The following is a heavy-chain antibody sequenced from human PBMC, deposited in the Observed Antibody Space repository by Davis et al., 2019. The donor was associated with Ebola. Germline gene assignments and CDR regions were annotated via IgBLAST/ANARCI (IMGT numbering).Heavy chain of an antibody. CDR1: GGSISSGDYY. CDR2: ISGSGGST. Sequence: PSETLSLTCTVSGGSISSGDYYWSWIRQPPGKGLEWVSAISGSGGSTYYAASVKGRLTISRDNSKNTLYLQMNSLRAEDTAVYYCAKSVTVTTLGYFDYWGQGILVTVSS. D-gene: IGHD4-17*01. CDR3: AKSVTVTTLGYFDY. J-gene: IGHJ4*02. V-gene: IGHV3-23*01.